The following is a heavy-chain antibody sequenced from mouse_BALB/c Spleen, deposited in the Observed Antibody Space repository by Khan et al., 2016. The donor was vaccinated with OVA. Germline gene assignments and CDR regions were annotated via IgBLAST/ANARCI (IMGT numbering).Heavy chain of an antibody. CDR1: GLKIKDTY. CDR3: TYSFLLYGIDY. D-gene: IGHD1-2*01. CDR2: IDPANGNT. J-gene: IGHJ4*01. V-gene: IGHV14-3*02. Sequence: VQLQQSGAERVKPGASVKLSCTASGLKIKDTYIHWEKQRPEQGLEGIGRIDPANGNTNFDPKSQAKLPIIANTSSNTAYLQLSSLTSEDTAVYYCTYSFLLYGIDYWGQGTSVTVSS.